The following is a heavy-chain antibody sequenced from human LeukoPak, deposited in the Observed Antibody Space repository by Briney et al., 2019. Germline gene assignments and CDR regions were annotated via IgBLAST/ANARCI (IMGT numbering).Heavy chain of an antibody. CDR2: IYYTGNT. V-gene: IGHV4-39*01. CDR3: ARQTGSRLFILP. D-gene: IGHD3/OR15-3a*01. CDR1: GVSISSSYSY. Sequence: SETLSLTCTVSGVSISSSYSYWGWIRQPPGMGLEWIVSIYYTGNTYYNASLKSQVSISIDTSKNQFSLRLTSVTAADTAVYYCARQTGSRLFILPGGQGTLVTVSS. J-gene: IGHJ4*02.